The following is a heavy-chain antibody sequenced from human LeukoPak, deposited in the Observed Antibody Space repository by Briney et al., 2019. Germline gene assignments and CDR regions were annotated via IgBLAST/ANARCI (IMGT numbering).Heavy chain of an antibody. D-gene: IGHD2-21*02. Sequence: SQTLSLTCAISGDSVSSNSAAWNWIRQSPSRGLEWLGRTYYRFKWYSDYAVSVRSRMTINPDTSKNQFSLHLTSVTAADTAVYYCAREGHIVVVTAIHNWFDPWGQGTLVTVSS. V-gene: IGHV6-1*01. CDR1: GDSVSSNSAA. J-gene: IGHJ5*02. CDR3: AREGHIVVVTAIHNWFDP. CDR2: TYYRFKWYS.